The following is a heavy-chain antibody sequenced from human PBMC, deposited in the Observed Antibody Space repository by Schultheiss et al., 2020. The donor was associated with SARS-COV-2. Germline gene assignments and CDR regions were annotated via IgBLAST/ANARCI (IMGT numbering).Heavy chain of an antibody. V-gene: IGHV3-66*01. CDR1: GFTVSSNY. CDR3: ARATEDIVVVPAAHFDY. CDR2: IYSGGST. D-gene: IGHD2-2*01. J-gene: IGHJ4*02. Sequence: GGSLRLSCAASGFTVSSNYMSWVRQAPGKGLEWVSVIYSGGSTYYADSVKGRFTISRDNSKNTLYLQMNSLRAEDTAVYYCARATEDIVVVPAAHFDYWGQGTLVTVS.